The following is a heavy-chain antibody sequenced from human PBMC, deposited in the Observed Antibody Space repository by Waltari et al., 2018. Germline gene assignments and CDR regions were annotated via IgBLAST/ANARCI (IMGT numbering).Heavy chain of an antibody. CDR1: GDSVSNNYW. D-gene: IGHD1-26*01. Sequence: QLQLHQSGPGLVKPSESLFLSCAVSGDSVSNNYWGSWVRQPPGKGLEWIGQIHGTGKTNYNPSLESRVTVSMDTSNNQFSLRVTSPTAADTAVYFCARDRGRGLYLDSWGQGTLVTVS. V-gene: IGHV4-4*02. J-gene: IGHJ4*02. CDR3: ARDRGRGLYLDS. CDR2: IHGTGKT.